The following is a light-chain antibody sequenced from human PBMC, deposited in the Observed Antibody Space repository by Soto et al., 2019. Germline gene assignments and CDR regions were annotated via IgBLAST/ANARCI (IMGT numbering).Light chain of an antibody. CDR3: QQTYSATRT. V-gene: IGKV1-39*01. J-gene: IGKJ1*01. Sequence: DIQMTQSPSSLSASVGDRVTISCRASQSITIYLNWYQQTRGKAPRIXIYGASTLHTGVPSRFSGSGSMTDFTLTISNLQPEDFATYYCQQTYSATRTFGPGTKVDIK. CDR2: GAS. CDR1: QSITIY.